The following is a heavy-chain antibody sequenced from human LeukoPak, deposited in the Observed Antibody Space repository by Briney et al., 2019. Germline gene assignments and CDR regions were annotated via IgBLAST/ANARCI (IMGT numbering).Heavy chain of an antibody. Sequence: GGSLRLSCAASGFTFSSYSMNWVRQAPGKGLEWVSYISSSNSTIYYADSVKGRFTISRDNAKNSLYLQMNSLRAEDTAVYYCASGRESIAAAGHGDAFDIWGQGTMVTVSS. CDR1: GFTFSSYS. CDR3: ASGRESIAAAGHGDAFDI. V-gene: IGHV3-48*01. J-gene: IGHJ3*02. CDR2: ISSSNSTI. D-gene: IGHD6-13*01.